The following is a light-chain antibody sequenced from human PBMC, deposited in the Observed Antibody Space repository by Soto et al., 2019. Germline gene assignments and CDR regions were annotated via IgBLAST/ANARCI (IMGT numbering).Light chain of an antibody. CDR1: QGIGYT. V-gene: IGKV3-15*01. CDR2: DTS. CDR3: QTYTLSPLT. Sequence: EVVRKHSPATLSVSRVEGATLSCRASQGIGYTLAWYQHKPGQTPRLLIYDTSTRATGVPTRFSGSRSGAEFSLTVNSLQSEDFAVYSCQTYTLSPLTSGRST. J-gene: IGKJ4*01.